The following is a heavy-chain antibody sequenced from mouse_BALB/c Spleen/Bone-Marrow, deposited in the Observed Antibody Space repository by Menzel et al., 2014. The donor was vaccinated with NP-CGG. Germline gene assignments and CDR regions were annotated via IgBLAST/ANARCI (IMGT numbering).Heavy chain of an antibody. V-gene: IGHV1-4*01. CDR1: GYTFTSYT. CDR2: INPSSGYT. CDR3: AYGNYGYAMDY. J-gene: IGHJ4*01. Sequence: VQLQQSGAELARPGASVKMSCKASGYTFTSYTMHWVKQRPGQGLEWIGYINPSSGYTNYNQKFKDQATLTADKSFSTAYMQLSSLTSEDSAVYYCAYGNYGYAMDYWGQGTSVTVSS. D-gene: IGHD2-10*02.